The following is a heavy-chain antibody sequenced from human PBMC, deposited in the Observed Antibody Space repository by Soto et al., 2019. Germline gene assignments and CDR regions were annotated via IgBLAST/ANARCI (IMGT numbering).Heavy chain of an antibody. CDR3: ARDSTLVVPAEFSEGYYMDV. CDR2: IKQDGSEK. Sequence: GGSLRLSCAASGFTFSSYWMSWVRQAPGKGLEWVANIKQDGSEKYYVDSVKGRFTISRDNAKNSLYLQMNSLRAEDTAVYYCARDSTLVVPAEFSEGYYMDVWGKGTTVTVSS. D-gene: IGHD2-2*01. V-gene: IGHV3-7*01. J-gene: IGHJ6*03. CDR1: GFTFSSYW.